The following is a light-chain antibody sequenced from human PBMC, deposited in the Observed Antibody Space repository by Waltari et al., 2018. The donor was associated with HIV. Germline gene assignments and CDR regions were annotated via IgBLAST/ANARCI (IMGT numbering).Light chain of an antibody. CDR3: QSAESTGIGV. V-gene: IGLV3-25*03. CDR2: KDS. Sequence: SYELTQPPSVSVSPGQTARITCSGDVLPKHYAYWYPQMPGQAPVLVIYKDSERPSGIPERFSASSSGTTVTLTISGVQAEDEADYYCQSAESTGIGVFGGGTKLTVL. J-gene: IGLJ3*02. CDR1: VLPKHY.